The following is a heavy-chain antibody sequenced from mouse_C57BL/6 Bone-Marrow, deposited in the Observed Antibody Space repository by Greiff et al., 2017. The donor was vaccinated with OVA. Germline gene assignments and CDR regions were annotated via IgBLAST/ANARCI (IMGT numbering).Heavy chain of an antibody. CDR3: ARRERGAMDY. V-gene: IGHV1-63*01. CDR2: IYPGGGYT. J-gene: IGHJ4*01. Sequence: VQLKQSGAELVRPGTSVKMSCKASGYTFTNYWIGWAKQRPGHGLEWIGDIYPGGGYTNYNEKFKGKATLTADKSSSTAYMQFSSLTSEDSAIYYCARRERGAMDYWGQGTSVTVSS. CDR1: GYTFTNYW.